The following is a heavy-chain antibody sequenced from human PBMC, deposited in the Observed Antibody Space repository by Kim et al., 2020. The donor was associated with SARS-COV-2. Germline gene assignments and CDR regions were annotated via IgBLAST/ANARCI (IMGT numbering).Heavy chain of an antibody. CDR2: VKTDGSST. J-gene: IGHJ4*02. V-gene: IGHV3-74*01. Sequence: GGSLRLSCAASGFTFSNYGMHWVRQPPGKGLVWVSRVKTDGSSTSYADSVKGRFTVSRDNAKNTLYLQVNSLRAEDTAVYYCAREGGSFSLDSWGQGTLVTVSS. CDR1: GFTFSNYG. D-gene: IGHD1-26*01. CDR3: AREGGSFSLDS.